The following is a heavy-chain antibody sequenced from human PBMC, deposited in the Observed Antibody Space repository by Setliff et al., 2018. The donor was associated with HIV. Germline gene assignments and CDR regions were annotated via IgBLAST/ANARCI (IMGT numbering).Heavy chain of an antibody. J-gene: IGHJ4*02. CDR3: ARGWGLSYYYDSSGYTPFDY. V-gene: IGHV1-2*02. CDR1: GYTFTGYY. D-gene: IGHD3-22*01. Sequence: ASVKVSCKASGYTFTGYYMHWVRQAPGQGLGWMGWINPNSGGTNYAQKFQGRVTMTRDTSISTAYMELSRLRSDDTAVYYWARGWGLSYYYDSSGYTPFDYWGQGTLVTVSS. CDR2: INPNSGGT.